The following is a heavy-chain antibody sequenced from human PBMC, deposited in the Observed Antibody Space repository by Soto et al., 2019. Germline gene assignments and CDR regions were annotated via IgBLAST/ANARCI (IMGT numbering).Heavy chain of an antibody. CDR1: GGSISGSNW. Sequence: QVQLQESGPGLVKPSGTLSLTCAVSGGSISGSNWWSWVRQPPGKGLEWIGEIYHSGSTNYNPSLKSRVTISVDKSKNQFSLKLSSVTAADTAVYYCASYPKYYYDSSLPAFDIWGQGTMVTVSS. J-gene: IGHJ3*02. D-gene: IGHD3-22*01. CDR3: ASYPKYYYDSSLPAFDI. CDR2: IYHSGST. V-gene: IGHV4-4*02.